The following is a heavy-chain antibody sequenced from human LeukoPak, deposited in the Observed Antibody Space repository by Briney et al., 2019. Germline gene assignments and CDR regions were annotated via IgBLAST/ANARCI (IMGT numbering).Heavy chain of an antibody. J-gene: IGHJ5*02. CDR3: ARGVGTSWFDP. V-gene: IGHV1-2*02. Sequence: ASVNVSFKAYGYTFSDYYMHWVRQAPGQGLEWMGWINPKSGGANFAEKFQGRVTMTRDTSIRTVYMELSRVTYDDTAVYYCARGVGTSWFDPWGQGTLVTVSS. CDR2: INPKSGGA. CDR1: GYTFSDYY. D-gene: IGHD2-2*01.